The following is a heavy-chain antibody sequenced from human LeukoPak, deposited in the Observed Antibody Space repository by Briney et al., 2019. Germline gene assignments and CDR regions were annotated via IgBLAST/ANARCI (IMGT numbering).Heavy chain of an antibody. CDR1: GGTFSSYA. D-gene: IGHD5-18*01. CDR2: IIPIFGTA. J-gene: IGHJ4*02. Sequence: GASVKVSCKASGGTFSSYAISWVRQAPGQGLEWMGGIIPIFGTANYAQKLQGRVTMTTDTSTSTAYMELRSLRSDDTAVYYCARPANDTAMGYWGQGTLVTVSS. V-gene: IGHV1-69*05. CDR3: ARPANDTAMGY.